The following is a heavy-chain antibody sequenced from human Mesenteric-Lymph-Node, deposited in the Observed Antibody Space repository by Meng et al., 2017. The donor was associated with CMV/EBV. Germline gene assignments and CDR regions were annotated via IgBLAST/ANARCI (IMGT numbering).Heavy chain of an antibody. J-gene: IGHJ4*01. D-gene: IGHD3-3*01. CDR2: IYSDHSGGTT. CDR3: AKSLTISGALRQYYYFDH. Sequence: GESLKISCAASGFIFSDYYMSWIRQAPGKGLEWISIIYSDHSGGTTYYADSVEGRFTISRDDSKNRVDLQMNGLRREDTAVYYCAKSLTISGALRQYYYFDHWGHGALVTVSS. CDR1: GFIFSDYY. V-gene: IGHV3-11*04.